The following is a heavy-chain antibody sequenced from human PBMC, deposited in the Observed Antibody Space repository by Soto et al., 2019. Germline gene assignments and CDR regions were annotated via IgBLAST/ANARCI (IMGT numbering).Heavy chain of an antibody. D-gene: IGHD7-27*01. CDR1: GYTFGSYA. Sequence: APVKVSCKASGYTFGSYAMHWVRQAPGQRLEWMGWINAGYGNTKSSQKFQDRVTISRDTSASTAYMELTTLRPEDTAVYYCARDTGDGTFDFWDQGTLVTVST. J-gene: IGHJ4*02. CDR3: ARDTGDGTFDF. V-gene: IGHV1-3*01. CDR2: INAGYGNT.